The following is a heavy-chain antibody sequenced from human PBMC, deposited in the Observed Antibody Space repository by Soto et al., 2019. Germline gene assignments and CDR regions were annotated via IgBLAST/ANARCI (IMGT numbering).Heavy chain of an antibody. D-gene: IGHD2-2*01. Sequence: GGSLRLSCAASGFTFSSYGMHWVRQAPGKGLECVSVISYDGSNKYYADSVKGRFTISRDNSKNTLYLQMNSLRAEDTAVYYCAKDRDVGLVHNYFDYWGQGTLVTVSS. CDR3: AKDRDVGLVHNYFDY. CDR2: ISYDGSNK. J-gene: IGHJ4*02. CDR1: GFTFSSYG. V-gene: IGHV3-30*18.